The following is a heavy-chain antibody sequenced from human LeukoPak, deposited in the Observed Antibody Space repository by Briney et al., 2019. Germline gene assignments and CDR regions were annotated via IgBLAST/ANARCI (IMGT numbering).Heavy chain of an antibody. V-gene: IGHV5-51*01. Sequence: GESLKISCKGSEYSFTNYWIGWVRQMPGKGLEWMGIIYPGDSDTRYSPSFQGQVTISADKSISTAYLQWNSLKASDTAVYYCARMLTTVTTRYFDLWGRGTLVTVSS. J-gene: IGHJ2*01. D-gene: IGHD4-17*01. CDR3: ARMLTTVTTRYFDL. CDR2: IYPGDSDT. CDR1: EYSFTNYW.